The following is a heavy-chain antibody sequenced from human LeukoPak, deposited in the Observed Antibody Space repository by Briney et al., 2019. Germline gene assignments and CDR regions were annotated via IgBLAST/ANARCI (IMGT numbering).Heavy chain of an antibody. J-gene: IGHJ4*02. CDR1: RFTFSDYY. D-gene: IGHD2-2*01. V-gene: IGHV3-11*05. CDR3: ARADRTSWFDY. Sequence: PGGSLRLSCAASRFTFSDYYMVWIRQAPGKGLEWISYISNSRNYANYADSVKGRFTICRDNAKNSLSLQMKSLRPDDTAVYYCARADRTSWFDYWGQGILVTVSS. CDR2: ISNSRNYA.